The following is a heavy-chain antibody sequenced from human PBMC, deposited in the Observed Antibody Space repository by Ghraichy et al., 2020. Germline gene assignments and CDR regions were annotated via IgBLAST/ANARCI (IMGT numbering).Heavy chain of an antibody. CDR2: ISYDGSNK. V-gene: IGHV3-30*18. CDR1: GFTFSSYG. CDR3: AKDSAGSSWPGGFDY. J-gene: IGHJ4*02. D-gene: IGHD6-13*01. Sequence: GGSLRLSCAASGFTFSSYGMHWVRQAPGKGLEWVAVISYDGSNKYYADSVKGRFTISRDNSKNTLYLQMNSLRAEDTAVYYCAKDSAGSSWPGGFDYWGQGTLVTVSS.